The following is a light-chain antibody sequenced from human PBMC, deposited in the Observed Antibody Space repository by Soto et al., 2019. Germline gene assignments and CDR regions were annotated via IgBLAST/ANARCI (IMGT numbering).Light chain of an antibody. CDR2: SDN. V-gene: IGLV1-47*02. CDR3: CSYAGNTLVV. CDR1: SSNVGSNY. J-gene: IGLJ2*01. Sequence: QAVLTQPPSASGTPGQRVTISCSGGSSNVGSNYVYWYQYLPGTAPRHLIQSDNQRPSGVPDRFSGSKSANTASLIISGLQAEDEADYYCCSYAGNTLVVFGGGTKVTVL.